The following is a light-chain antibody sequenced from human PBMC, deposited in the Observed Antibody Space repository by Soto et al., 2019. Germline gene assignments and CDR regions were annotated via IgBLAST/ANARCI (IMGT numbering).Light chain of an antibody. CDR1: QSISSW. CDR2: DAS. CDR3: QQYNSYPVT. J-gene: IGKJ1*01. Sequence: DIQMTQSPSTLSASVGDRVTITCRASQSISSWLAWYQQKPGKAPKLLIYDASSLESGVPSRFSGSGSGTEFTLTISSLPPDDFATYYCQQYNSYPVTFGQGTKVEIK. V-gene: IGKV1-5*01.